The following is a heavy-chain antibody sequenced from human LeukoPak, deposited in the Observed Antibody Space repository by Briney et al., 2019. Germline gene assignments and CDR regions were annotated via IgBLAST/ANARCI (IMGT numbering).Heavy chain of an antibody. D-gene: IGHD6-13*01. Sequence: GGSLRLSCRGSGFTFGDYAMSWFRLAPGKGLEWVGFIRSEIFGGTTEYAASVKGRFTISRDDSKSIVQLQMNSLKTEGTAVYYCTRGSSSSWYWFDPWGQGTLVTVYS. CDR1: GFTFGDYA. CDR3: TRGSSSSWYWFDP. J-gene: IGHJ5*02. V-gene: IGHV3-49*03. CDR2: IRSEIFGGTT.